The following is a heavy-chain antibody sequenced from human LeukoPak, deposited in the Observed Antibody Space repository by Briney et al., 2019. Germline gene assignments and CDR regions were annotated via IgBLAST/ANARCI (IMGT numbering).Heavy chain of an antibody. Sequence: GGSLRLSCAASGFTFSNAWMSWVRQAPGKGLEWVGRIKSKTDGGTTDYAAPVKGRFTISRDDSKNTLYLQMNSLKTEDTAVYYCTTEAPYCTNGVCYKIDYWGQGTLVTVSS. CDR2: IKSKTDGGTT. V-gene: IGHV3-15*01. CDR3: TTEAPYCTNGVCYKIDY. J-gene: IGHJ4*02. CDR1: GFTFSNAW. D-gene: IGHD2-8*01.